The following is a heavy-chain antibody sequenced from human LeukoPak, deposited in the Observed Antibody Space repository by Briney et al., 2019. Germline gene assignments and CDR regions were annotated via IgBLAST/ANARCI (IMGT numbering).Heavy chain of an antibody. Sequence: SETLSLTCAVSRGSIINYYWTWVRQPAGQGLEWIGRISDSGSTDYNPSLRSRVVMSVDTSKNQFSLSLMSVTAADTAVYYCAGRTGHNLRDRWGQGILVTVSS. CDR3: AGRTGHNLRDR. CDR2: ISDSGST. D-gene: IGHD1-14*01. CDR1: RGSIINYY. V-gene: IGHV4-4*07. J-gene: IGHJ5*02.